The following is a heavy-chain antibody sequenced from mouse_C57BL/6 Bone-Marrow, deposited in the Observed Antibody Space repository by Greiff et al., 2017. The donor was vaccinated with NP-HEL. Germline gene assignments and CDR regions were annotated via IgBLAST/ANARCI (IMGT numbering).Heavy chain of an antibody. CDR2: ISSGGSYT. CDR1: GFTFSSYG. J-gene: IGHJ2*01. V-gene: IGHV5-6*01. D-gene: IGHD4-1*01. CDR3: ARQRPGTREFDY. Sequence: EVQLVESGGDLVKPGGSLKLSCAASGFTFSSYGMSWVRQTPDKRLEWVATISSGGSYTYYPDSVKGRFTISRDNAKNTLYLQMSSLKSEDTAMYYCARQRPGTREFDYWGQGTTLTVSS.